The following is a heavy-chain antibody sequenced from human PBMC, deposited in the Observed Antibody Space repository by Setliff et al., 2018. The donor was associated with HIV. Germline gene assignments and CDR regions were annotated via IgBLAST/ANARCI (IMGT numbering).Heavy chain of an antibody. D-gene: IGHD2-8*02. J-gene: IGHJ4*02. CDR2: VNHGGNI. CDR3: ATRRGDSWSFYF. Sequence: SETLSLTCAVYYSGSFNKYFWSWIRQSPERGLEWLGEVNHGGNINYNPSLQSRVTVSVDTSKIHFSLKVTSVTVADTAVYYCATRRGDSWSFYFWGQGTPVTASS. CDR1: SGSFNKYF. V-gene: IGHV4-34*01.